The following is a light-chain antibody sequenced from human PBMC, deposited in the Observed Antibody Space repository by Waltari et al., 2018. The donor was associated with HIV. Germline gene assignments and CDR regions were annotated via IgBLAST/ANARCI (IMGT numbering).Light chain of an antibody. Sequence: QSVLTQPPSASGTPGQRVTISCSGSSSNIGSNTVNWYQQLPGTAPKPLSSSNNQRPSGVPDRFSGSKSGTSASLAISGLQSEDEARYYCAAWDDRLNLWVFGGGTKLTVL. CDR3: AAWDDRLNLWV. J-gene: IGLJ3*02. V-gene: IGLV1-44*01. CDR2: SNN. CDR1: SSNIGSNT.